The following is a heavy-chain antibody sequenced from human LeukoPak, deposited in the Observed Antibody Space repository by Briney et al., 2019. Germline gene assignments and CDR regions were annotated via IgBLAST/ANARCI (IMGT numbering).Heavy chain of an antibody. Sequence: PGGSLRLSCAASGFTFSSYAMNWVRQAPGKGLEWVSGINPSGGSTYYADSVKGRFTISRDNSKNTLYLQMNIMRAEDTAVYYCVNEIVVTHTWDYWGQGTLVTVSS. J-gene: IGHJ4*02. CDR2: INPSGGST. D-gene: IGHD3-22*01. CDR3: VNEIVVTHTWDY. CDR1: GFTFSSYA. V-gene: IGHV3-23*01.